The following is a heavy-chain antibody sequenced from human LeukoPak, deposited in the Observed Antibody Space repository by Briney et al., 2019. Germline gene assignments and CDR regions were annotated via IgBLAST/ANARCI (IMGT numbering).Heavy chain of an antibody. Sequence: PSETLSLTCAAYGGSFSGYYWSWIRQPPGKGLEWIGEINHSGSTNYNPSLKSRVTISVDTSKNQFSLKLSSVTAADTAVYYCARGRWTIYWGQGTLVTVSS. CDR2: INHSGST. CDR1: GGSFSGYY. J-gene: IGHJ4*02. D-gene: IGHD3/OR15-3a*01. V-gene: IGHV4-34*01. CDR3: ARGRWTIY.